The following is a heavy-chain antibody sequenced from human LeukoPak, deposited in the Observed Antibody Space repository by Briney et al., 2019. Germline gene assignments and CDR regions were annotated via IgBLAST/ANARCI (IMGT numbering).Heavy chain of an antibody. J-gene: IGHJ3*02. V-gene: IGHV3-49*03. CDR3: ARRYDSSGYYPDAFDI. CDR2: IRNKDYGETT. CDR1: GFTFGDYP. D-gene: IGHD3-22*01. Sequence: GGSLRLSCSTSGFTFGDYPMSWFRQAPGKGLEWVGYIRNKDYGETTEYAASVKGRFTISRDDSKNSLYLQMNSLKTEDTAVYYCARRYDSSGYYPDAFDIWGQGTMVTVSS.